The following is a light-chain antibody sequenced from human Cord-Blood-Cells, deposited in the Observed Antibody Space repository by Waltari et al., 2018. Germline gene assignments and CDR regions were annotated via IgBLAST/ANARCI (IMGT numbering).Light chain of an antibody. CDR2: AAS. Sequence: DIQMTQSPSSLSASVGDRVTITCRASQSISSYLNWYQQKPGKSPKILIYAASSLQSGVPSRFSGSGSVTYFTLTISSLQPEDFATYYCQQSYSTPPWTFCQGTKVEIK. J-gene: IGKJ1*01. CDR3: QQSYSTPPWT. V-gene: IGKV1-39*01. CDR1: QSISSY.